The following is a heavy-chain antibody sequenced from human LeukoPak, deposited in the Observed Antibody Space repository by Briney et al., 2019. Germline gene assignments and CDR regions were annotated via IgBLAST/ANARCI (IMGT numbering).Heavy chain of an antibody. CDR3: ANRYYDFWSGYWNWFDP. J-gene: IGHJ5*02. D-gene: IGHD3-3*01. Sequence: SETLSLTCAVYGGSFSGYYWSWIRQPPGKGLEWIGEINHSGSTNYNPSLKSRVTISVDTSKNQFSLKLSSVTAADTAVYYCANRYYDFWSGYWNWFDPWGQGTLVTVSS. CDR2: INHSGST. V-gene: IGHV4-34*01. CDR1: GGSFSGYY.